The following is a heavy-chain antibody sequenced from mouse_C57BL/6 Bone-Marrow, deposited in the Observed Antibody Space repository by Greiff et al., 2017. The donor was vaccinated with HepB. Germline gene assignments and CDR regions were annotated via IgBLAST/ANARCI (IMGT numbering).Heavy chain of an antibody. CDR2: IYPGDGDT. V-gene: IGHV1-80*01. CDR1: GYAFSSYW. D-gene: IGHD1-1*01. CDR3: ARGYCSSSYWYFDV. Sequence: VKLMESGAELVKPGASVKISCKASGYAFSSYWMNWVKQRPGKGLEWIGQIYPGDGDTNYNGKFKGKATLTADKSSSTASMKISSLTSEDSAVYFCARGYCSSSYWYFDVWGTGTTVTVSS. J-gene: IGHJ1*03.